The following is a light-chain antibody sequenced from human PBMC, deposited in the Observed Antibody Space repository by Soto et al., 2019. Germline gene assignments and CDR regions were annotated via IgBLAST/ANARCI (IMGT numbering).Light chain of an antibody. J-gene: IGLJ2*01. CDR1: SSDIGGYNY. V-gene: IGLV2-14*01. CDR3: SSYTSSNTRHLV. Sequence: QSVLTQPASVSGSPGQSITIFCTGTSSDIGGYNYVSWYQQSPGKAPKLIIYDISYRPSGVSNRFSGSKSGNTASLTISGLQAEDEADYWCSSYTSSNTRHLVFGGGTKLTVL. CDR2: DIS.